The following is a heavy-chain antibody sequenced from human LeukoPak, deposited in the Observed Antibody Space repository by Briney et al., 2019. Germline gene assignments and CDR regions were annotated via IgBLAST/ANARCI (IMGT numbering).Heavy chain of an antibody. D-gene: IGHD3-22*01. CDR1: GYTFTAYA. V-gene: IGHV1-2*02. CDR2: INPNSGGT. J-gene: IGHJ4*02. CDR3: ARGGSDWYHYDSSGYHV. Sequence: ASVKVSCKSSGYTFTAYAVHWVRQAPGQGLEWMGWINPNSGGTNYAQKFQGRVTMTRDTSISTASMELSRLRSDDTAVYYCARGGSDWYHYDSSGYHVWGQGTLVTVSS.